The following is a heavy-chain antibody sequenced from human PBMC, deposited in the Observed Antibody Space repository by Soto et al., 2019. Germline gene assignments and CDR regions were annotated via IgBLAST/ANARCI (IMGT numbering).Heavy chain of an antibody. V-gene: IGHV1-18*01. D-gene: IGHD3-22*01. CDR3: ATLDDSSGSRGLRGSEACDM. CDR2: ISSYNGNT. CDR1: GYTFSAYG. Sequence: QVQLVQSGAEVKKPGASVKVSCKASGYTFSAYGITWVRQAPGQGLEWMGWISSYNGNTNYAQQLQDRVTMIRDTHRSTAYVEVRSLRSDASAVYYGATLDDSSGSRGLRGSEACDMGGSGTMVTFSS. J-gene: IGHJ3*02.